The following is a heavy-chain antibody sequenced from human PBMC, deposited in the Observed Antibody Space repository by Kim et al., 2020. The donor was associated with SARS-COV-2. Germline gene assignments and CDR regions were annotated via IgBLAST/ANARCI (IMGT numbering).Heavy chain of an antibody. CDR3: ARHFDSGWKSLNWFDP. J-gene: IGHJ5*02. V-gene: IGHV4-39*01. Sequence: SQTLSLTCSVSGGSISTVGYYWAWIRQPPGKGLEWMGSIYYTGSTYYNPSLESRVTTSVDTSKNHFSLKLSYVSAADTAVYYCARHFDSGWKSLNWFDPWGQGTLVTVSS. CDR1: GGSISTVGYY. CDR2: IYYTGST. D-gene: IGHD6-19*01.